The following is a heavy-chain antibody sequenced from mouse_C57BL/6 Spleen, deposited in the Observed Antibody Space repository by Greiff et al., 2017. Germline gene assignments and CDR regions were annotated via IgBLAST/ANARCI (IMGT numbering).Heavy chain of an antibody. CDR2: IWSDGST. J-gene: IGHJ4*01. D-gene: IGHD1-1*01. CDR1: GFSLTSYG. Sequence: VKLMESGPGLVAPSQSLSITCTVSGFSLTSYGVHWVRQPPGKGLEWLVVIWSDGSTTYNSALKSRLSISKDNSKSQVFLKMNSLQTDDTAMYYCAREITTVVATGAMDYWGQGTSVTVSS. V-gene: IGHV2-6*03. CDR3: AREITTVVATGAMDY.